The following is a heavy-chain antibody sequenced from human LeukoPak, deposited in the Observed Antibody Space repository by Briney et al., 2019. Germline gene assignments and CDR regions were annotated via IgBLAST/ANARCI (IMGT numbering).Heavy chain of an antibody. CDR1: GFTFSSYW. CDR2: ISSSSSYI. D-gene: IGHD4-17*01. CDR3: ARSYGDYDDY. V-gene: IGHV3-21*01. Sequence: GGSLRLSCAASGFTFSSYWMSWVRQAPGKGLEWVSSISSSSSYIYYADSVKGRFTISRDNAKNSLYLQMNSLRAEDTAVYYCARSYGDYDDYWGQGTLVTVSS. J-gene: IGHJ4*02.